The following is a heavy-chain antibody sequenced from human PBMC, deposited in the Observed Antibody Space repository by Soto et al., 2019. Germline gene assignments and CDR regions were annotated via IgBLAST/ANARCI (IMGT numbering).Heavy chain of an antibody. V-gene: IGHV4-59*01. CDR1: GGSISSYY. CDR3: ARDGGRYYAMDV. CDR2: IYYSGST. J-gene: IGHJ6*02. Sequence: QVQLQESGPGLVKPSETLSLTCTVSGGSISSYYWSWIRQPPGKGLEWIGYIYYSGSTNYNPSLKSRVTISVDTSKNQFSLKLRSVTAADTAVYYCARDGGRYYAMDVWGQGSTVTVSS. D-gene: IGHD3-3*01.